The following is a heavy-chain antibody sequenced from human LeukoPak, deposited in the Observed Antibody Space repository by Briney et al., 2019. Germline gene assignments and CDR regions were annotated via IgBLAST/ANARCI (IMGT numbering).Heavy chain of an antibody. Sequence: SETLSLTCAVYGGSFSGYYWSWIRQPPGKGLEWIGEINHSGSTNYNPSLKSRVTISVDTSKNQFSLKLSSVTAADTAVYYCARDPLGGNSYFFDYWGQGTLVTVSS. J-gene: IGHJ4*02. V-gene: IGHV4-34*01. CDR2: INHSGST. CDR3: ARDPLGGNSYFFDY. CDR1: GGSFSGYY. D-gene: IGHD3-10*01.